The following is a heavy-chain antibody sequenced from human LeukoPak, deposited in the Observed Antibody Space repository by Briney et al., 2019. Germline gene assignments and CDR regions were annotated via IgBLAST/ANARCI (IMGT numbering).Heavy chain of an antibody. V-gene: IGHV3-21*01. J-gene: IGHJ3*02. CDR3: AREWHCDTSEFIDRDAFDI. CDR2: ISSISSYI. Sequence: GGSLRLSCAASGFTFSSYSMNWVHQAPGKGLEWVSSISSISSYIYYADSVKGRFTISRDNAKNSLYLQMNRLRPEDRAVHNCAREWHCDTSEFIDRDAFDIWGQGTMVTVS. CDR1: GFTFSSYS. D-gene: IGHD3-22*01.